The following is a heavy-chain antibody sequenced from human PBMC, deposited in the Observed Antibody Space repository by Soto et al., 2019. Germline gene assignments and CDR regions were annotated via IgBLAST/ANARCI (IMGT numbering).Heavy chain of an antibody. J-gene: IGHJ5*02. CDR1: GGSISSGGYY. D-gene: IGHD3-10*01. V-gene: IGHV4-31*03. CDR2: IYYSGII. Sequence: QVQLQESGPGLVKPSQTLSLTCTVSGGSISSGGYYWSWIRQHPGKGLEWIGYIYYSGIIYYNPSLYSRVTISVDTSKNHFSLKLSSVTAADTAGYYCARGSRGITIVRGAAQDNSWFDPRGQGTLVTVSS. CDR3: ARGSRGITIVRGAAQDNSWFDP.